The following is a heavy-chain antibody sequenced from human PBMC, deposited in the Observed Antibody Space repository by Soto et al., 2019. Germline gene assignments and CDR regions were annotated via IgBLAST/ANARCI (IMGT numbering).Heavy chain of an antibody. Sequence: GESLKISCKGSGYSFSSFWGAWVRQTPGKGLEWLGIIYPGDLDTRYTSSFQGHVIISADKSSSTVYLQWSSLKASDTAMYYCARSIAVTGTYFSGLDVWGQGTPVTVSS. V-gene: IGHV5-51*01. CDR2: IYPGDLDT. CDR1: GYSFSSFW. CDR3: ARSIAVTGTYFSGLDV. J-gene: IGHJ6*02. D-gene: IGHD6-19*01.